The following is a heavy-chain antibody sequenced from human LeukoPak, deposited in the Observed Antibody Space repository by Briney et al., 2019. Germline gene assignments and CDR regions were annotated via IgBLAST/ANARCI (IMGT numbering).Heavy chain of an antibody. J-gene: IGHJ6*03. V-gene: IGHV4-61*05. CDR1: GGSISSSSYY. D-gene: IGHD3-10*01. CDR3: ARAPPGWFGSAYYMDV. CDR2: IYYSGST. Sequence: PSETLSLTCTVSGGSISSSSYYWGWIRQPPGKGLEWIGYIYYSGSTNYNPSLKSRVTISVDTSKNQFSLKLSSVTAADTAVYYCARAPPGWFGSAYYMDVWGKGTTVTISS.